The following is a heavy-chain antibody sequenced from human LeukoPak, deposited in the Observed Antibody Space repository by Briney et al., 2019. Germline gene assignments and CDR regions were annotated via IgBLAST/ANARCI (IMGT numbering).Heavy chain of an antibody. J-gene: IGHJ4*02. CDR1: GYTYTAYY. CDR3: ARSADGYTCGHFDF. Sequence: PSVNVSRKASGYTYTAYYMHWVRQAPGQGLEGMGWINPNTGDTNYEQNFQGRVTMNRDTSISTAYMVLSSLRSDDTAVYYCARSADGYTCGHFDFWGQGALVTVAS. V-gene: IGHV1-2*02. CDR2: INPNTGDT. D-gene: IGHD5-18*01.